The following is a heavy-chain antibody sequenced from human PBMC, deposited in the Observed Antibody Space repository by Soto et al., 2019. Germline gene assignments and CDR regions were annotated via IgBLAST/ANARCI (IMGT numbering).Heavy chain of an antibody. V-gene: IGHV3-66*01. Sequence: GGSLRLSCAASGFTVSSNYMSWVRQAPGKGLEWVSVIYSGGSTYYADSVKGRFTISRDNSKNTLYLQMNSLRAEDTAVYYCARDLIGNYAFDYWGQGTLVTVSS. CDR1: GFTVSSNY. J-gene: IGHJ4*02. D-gene: IGHD1-7*01. CDR3: ARDLIGNYAFDY. CDR2: IYSGGST.